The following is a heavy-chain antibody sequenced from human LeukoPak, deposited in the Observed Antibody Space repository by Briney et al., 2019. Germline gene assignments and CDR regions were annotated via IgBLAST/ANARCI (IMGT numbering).Heavy chain of an antibody. J-gene: IGHJ6*03. Sequence: GGSLRLSCAASGFTFSSYAMHWVRQAPGKGLEWVAVISYDGSNKYYADSVKGRFTISRDNSKNTLYLQMNSLRAEDTAVYYCARATAAANHYYYYYMDVWGKGTTVTVSS. V-gene: IGHV3-30*04. CDR3: ARATAAANHYYYYYMDV. CDR2: ISYDGSNK. D-gene: IGHD6-13*01. CDR1: GFTFSSYA.